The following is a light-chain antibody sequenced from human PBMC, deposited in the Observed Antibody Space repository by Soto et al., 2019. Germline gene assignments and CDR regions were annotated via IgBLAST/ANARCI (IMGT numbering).Light chain of an antibody. CDR1: ERIYSAY. J-gene: IGKJ1*01. V-gene: IGKV3-20*01. CDR3: QQYGSSGT. Sequence: EVVLTQSPATLSLSLFERDNLXCRASERIYSAYLGWYQQKPGQAPRLLIYGTSSRATGIPDRFSGSGSGTDFTLTISRLEPEDFAVYYCQQYGSSGTFGQGTKVDI. CDR2: GTS.